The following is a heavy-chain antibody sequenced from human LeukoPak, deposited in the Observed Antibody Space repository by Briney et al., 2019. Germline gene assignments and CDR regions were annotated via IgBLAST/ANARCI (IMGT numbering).Heavy chain of an antibody. D-gene: IGHD1-26*01. CDR3: AKDLRPHSELCFDY. J-gene: IGHJ4*02. CDR1: GFTFSIYA. V-gene: IGHV3-23*01. Sequence: GSLRLSCAASGFTFSIYAMSWVRQAPGKGLQWVSSITSRGESTWYVDSVKGRFTITRDNSKNTLYLQMNSLRAEDTAVYYCAKDLRPHSELCFDYWGQGTLVTVSS. CDR2: ITSRGEST.